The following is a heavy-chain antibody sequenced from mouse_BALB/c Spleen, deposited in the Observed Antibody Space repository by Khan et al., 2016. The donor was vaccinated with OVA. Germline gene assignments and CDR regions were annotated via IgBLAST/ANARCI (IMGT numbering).Heavy chain of an antibody. CDR3: ARQPYLHYYVMDY. D-gene: IGHD2-10*01. CDR1: GFSLTNYG. V-gene: IGHV2-6-1*01. CDR2: IWSDGTT. Sequence: QVQLKQSGPGLVAPSQSLSITCTISGFSLTNYGVHWVRQPPGTGLAWLVVIWSDGTTTSVSALKSRLTISKDNSQSQVFLKMDSLQTDDTAMYYGARQPYLHYYVMDYWGQGTSVTGSS. J-gene: IGHJ4*01.